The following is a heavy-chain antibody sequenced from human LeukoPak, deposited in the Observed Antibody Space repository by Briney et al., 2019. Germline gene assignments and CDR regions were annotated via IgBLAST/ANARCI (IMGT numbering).Heavy chain of an antibody. CDR3: AREVAPLYFHYGMDV. D-gene: IGHD2-21*01. CDR2: TWYDGRNN. Sequence: GGSLILSCAASGFTFSSYGMHWVRQAPGKGLEWVAVTWYDGRNNYYAASVKGRFTISSDDSKTTVYLLMNSLRAEDTAVYYCAREVAPLYFHYGMDVWGEGTTVTVSS. CDR1: GFTFSSYG. V-gene: IGHV3-33*01. J-gene: IGHJ6*01.